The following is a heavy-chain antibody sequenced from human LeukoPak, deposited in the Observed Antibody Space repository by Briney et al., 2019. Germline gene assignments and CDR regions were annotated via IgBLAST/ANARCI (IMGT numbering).Heavy chain of an antibody. CDR3: ARVGCRGGSCSSRGDYYYGMDV. D-gene: IGHD2-15*01. J-gene: IGHJ6*04. CDR1: GFTFSSYS. Sequence: PGESLRLSCAASGFTFSSYSMNWVRQAPGKGLEWVSSISSTGNFVHYADSVKGRFTISRDNAKNSLYLQMDSLRAEDTAVYFCARVGCRGGSCSSRGDYYYGMDVWGKGTTVTVSS. V-gene: IGHV3-21*06. CDR2: ISSTGNFV.